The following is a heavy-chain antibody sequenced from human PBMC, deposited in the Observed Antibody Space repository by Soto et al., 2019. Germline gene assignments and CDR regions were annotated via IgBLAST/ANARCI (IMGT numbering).Heavy chain of an antibody. J-gene: IGHJ6*02. D-gene: IGHD3-3*01. CDR1: GGSISSSSYY. V-gene: IGHV4-39*01. CDR2: IYYSGST. Sequence: PSETLSLTCTVSGGSISSSSYYWGWIRQPPGKGLEWIRSIYYSGSTYYNPSLKSRVTISVDTSKNQFSLKLSSVTAADTAVYYCARHPLFYYDFCTLPSVDYYYYYGMDVWGQGTTVTVSS. CDR3: ARHPLFYYDFCTLPSVDYYYYYGMDV.